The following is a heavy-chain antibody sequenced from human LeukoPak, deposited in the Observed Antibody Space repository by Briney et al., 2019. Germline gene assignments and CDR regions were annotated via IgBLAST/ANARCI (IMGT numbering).Heavy chain of an antibody. V-gene: IGHV5-51*01. CDR3: ARYSAYYNFWSGYLGY. D-gene: IGHD3-3*01. CDR1: GYSFTSYW. J-gene: IGHJ4*02. CDR2: IYPGDSDT. Sequence: GESLKISCKGSGYSFTSYWIGWVRQMPGKGLEWMGIIYPGDSDTRYSPSFQGQVTISADKSISTAYLQWSSLKASDTAMYYCARYSAYYNFWSGYLGYWGQGTLVTVSS.